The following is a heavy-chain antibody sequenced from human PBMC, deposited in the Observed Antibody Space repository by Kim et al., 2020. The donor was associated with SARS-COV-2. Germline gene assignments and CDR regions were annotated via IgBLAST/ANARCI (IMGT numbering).Heavy chain of an antibody. J-gene: IGHJ6*02. D-gene: IGHD3-10*01. CDR2: IYYSGST. CDR1: GGSISSYY. Sequence: SETLSLTCTVSGGSISSYYWSWIRQPPGKGLEWIGYIYYSGSTNYNPSLKSRVTISVDTSKNQFSLKLSSVTAADTAVYYCARARWAMVPYYYYYGMDVCGQGTTGTVSS. CDR3: ARARWAMVPYYYYYGMDV. V-gene: IGHV4-59*13.